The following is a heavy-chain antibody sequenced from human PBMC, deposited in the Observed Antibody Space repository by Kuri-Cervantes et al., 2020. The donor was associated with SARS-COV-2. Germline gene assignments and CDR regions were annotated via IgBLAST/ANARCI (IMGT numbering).Heavy chain of an antibody. V-gene: IGHV1-69*05. CDR2: IIPIFGTA. Sequence: SVKVSCKASGGTFSSSAISWVRQAPGQGLEWMGGIIPIFGTANYAQKFQGRVTITTDESTSTAYMERSSLRSEDTAVYYCARGTPTALLGLSDLCFDYWGQGTLVTVSS. J-gene: IGHJ4*02. D-gene: IGHD2-15*01. CDR3: ARGTPTALLGLSDLCFDY. CDR1: GGTFSSSA.